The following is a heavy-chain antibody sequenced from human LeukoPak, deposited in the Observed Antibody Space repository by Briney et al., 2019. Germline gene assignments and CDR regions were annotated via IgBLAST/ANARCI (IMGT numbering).Heavy chain of an antibody. CDR1: AGTFPNYD. D-gene: IGHD2-15*01. J-gene: IGHJ4*02. CDR2: INTDTGTP. V-gene: IGHV7-4-1*02. Sequence: GASVKVSCKASAGTFPNYDISWVRQAPGQGLEWMGWINTDTGTPTYGQGFTGRFVFSLDTSVSTTYLQINSLKAEDTAVYYCAKAGIGYCSENTCSPDYWGQGTLVTVSS. CDR3: AKAGIGYCSENTCSPDY.